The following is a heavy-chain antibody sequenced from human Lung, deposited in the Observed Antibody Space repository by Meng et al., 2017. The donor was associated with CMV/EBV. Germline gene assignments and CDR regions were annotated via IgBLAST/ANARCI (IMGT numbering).Heavy chain of an antibody. CDR3: ARVLLEVRGWYYQGMDV. CDR2: ISSSYAV. D-gene: IGHD6-19*01. CDR1: GFRFSDYY. Sequence: GEXXTISCAASGFRFSDYYMTWIRQAPGKGLEWVSYISSSYAVDYADSLKGRFTISRDNAKNSLYLQMNSLRVEDTAVYYCARVLLEVRGWYYQGMDVWGQGTXVTVSS. J-gene: IGHJ6*02. V-gene: IGHV3-69-1*01.